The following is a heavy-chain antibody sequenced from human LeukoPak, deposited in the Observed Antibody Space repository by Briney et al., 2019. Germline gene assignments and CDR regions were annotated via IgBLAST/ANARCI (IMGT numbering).Heavy chain of an antibody. V-gene: IGHV3-30*18. CDR2: ISYDGSNK. Sequence: PGRSLRLSCAASGFTFSSYGMHWVRQAPGKGLEWVAVISYDGSNKYYADSVKGRFTISRDNSKNTLYLQMNSLRAEDTAVYYCAKDLEAARGDYWGQGTLVTVSS. CDR3: AKDLEAARGDY. D-gene: IGHD6-6*01. CDR1: GFTFSSYG. J-gene: IGHJ4*02.